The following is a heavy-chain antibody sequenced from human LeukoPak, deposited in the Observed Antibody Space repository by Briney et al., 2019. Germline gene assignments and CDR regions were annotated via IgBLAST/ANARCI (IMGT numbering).Heavy chain of an antibody. D-gene: IGHD1-26*01. V-gene: IGHV1-69*13. CDR1: GYTFTSYA. CDR2: IIPIFGTA. J-gene: IGHJ3*02. Sequence: SVKVSCKASGYTFTSYAMNWVRQAPGQGLEWMGGIIPIFGTANYAQKFQGRVTITADESTSTAYMELSSLRSEDTAVYYCARNSGENDAFDIWGQGTMVTVSS. CDR3: ARNSGENDAFDI.